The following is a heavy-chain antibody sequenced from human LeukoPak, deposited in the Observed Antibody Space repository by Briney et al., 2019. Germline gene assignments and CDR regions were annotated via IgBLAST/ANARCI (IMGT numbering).Heavy chain of an antibody. CDR3: ARAKGPIAANDY. V-gene: IGHV1-3*01. CDR1: GYTFTSYA. CDR2: INAGNGNT. J-gene: IGHJ4*02. Sequence: GASVKVSCKASGYTFTSYAMHWVRQAPGQRLEWMGWINAGNGNTKYSQEFQGRVTMTTDTSTSTAYMELRSLRSDDTAVYYCARAKGPIAANDYWGQGTLVTVSS. D-gene: IGHD6-13*01.